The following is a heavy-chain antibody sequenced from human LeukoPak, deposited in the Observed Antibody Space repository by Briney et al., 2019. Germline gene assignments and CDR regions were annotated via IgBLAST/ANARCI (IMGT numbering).Heavy chain of an antibody. J-gene: IGHJ5*02. D-gene: IGHD2-15*01. CDR3: ARDGNCSGGSCYSLGWFDP. CDR2: IYYSGST. Sequence: SQTLSLTCTVSGGSISSGDYYWSWIRQPPGKGLEWIGYIYYSGSTYYNPSPKSRVTISVDTSKNQFSLKLSSVTAADTAVYYCARDGNCSGGSCYSLGWFDPWGQGTLVTVSS. V-gene: IGHV4-30-4*01. CDR1: GGSISSGDYY.